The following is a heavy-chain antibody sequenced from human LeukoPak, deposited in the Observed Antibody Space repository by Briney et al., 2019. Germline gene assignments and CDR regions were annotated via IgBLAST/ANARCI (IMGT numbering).Heavy chain of an antibody. J-gene: IGHJ5*02. CDR3: ARQGGTVAINWFDP. D-gene: IGHD6-19*01. CDR1: VGSFSGYY. Sequence: PSETLSLTCAVYVGSFSGYYWSWIRQPPGKGLEWSGEINHSGSTNYNPSLKGRVTISVDTSKNQFSLKLISVTAADTAVYYCARQGGTVAINWFDPWGQGTLVTVSS. V-gene: IGHV4-34*01. CDR2: INHSGST.